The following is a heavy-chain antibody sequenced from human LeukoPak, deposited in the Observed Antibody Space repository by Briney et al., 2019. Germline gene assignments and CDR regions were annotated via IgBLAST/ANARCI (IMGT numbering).Heavy chain of an antibody. CDR1: GGSSSGYY. CDR2: INHSGST. D-gene: IGHD6-19*01. V-gene: IGHV4-34*01. J-gene: IGHJ4*02. Sequence: SETLSLTCAVYGGSSSGYYWSWIRQPPGKGLEWIGEINHSGSTNYNPSLKSRVTISVDPSTNQFSLKLSSVTAADTAVYYCARHQWLGPFDYWGQGTLVTVSS. CDR3: ARHQWLGPFDY.